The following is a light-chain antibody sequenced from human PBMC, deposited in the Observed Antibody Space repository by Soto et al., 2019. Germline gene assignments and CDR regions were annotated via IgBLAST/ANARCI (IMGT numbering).Light chain of an antibody. J-gene: IGKJ5*01. V-gene: IGKV1-39*01. CDR2: AAY. CDR3: QQSYNTPS. Sequence: DIQLTQSQFSLSASVGERVTLTCLASQTISSYLNWYQQKPGKAPNLLIYAAYSLRSGVPSKFSGSGSGTDFTLTISSLQPEDAATYYCQQSYNTPSFGQGTRLEI. CDR1: QTISSY.